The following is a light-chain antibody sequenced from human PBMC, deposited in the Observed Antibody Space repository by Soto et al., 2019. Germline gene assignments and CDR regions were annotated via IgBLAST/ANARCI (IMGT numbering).Light chain of an antibody. Sequence: DIQMTQSPSTLSASVGDRVTITCRASQSISSWLAWYQQKPGKAPNLLIYMASTLESGVPSRFSGSGSGTEFTLTITSLQPDDFATYYCQQYNVYSPTFGQGTKVDI. CDR2: MAS. CDR3: QQYNVYSPT. V-gene: IGKV1-5*03. CDR1: QSISSW. J-gene: IGKJ1*01.